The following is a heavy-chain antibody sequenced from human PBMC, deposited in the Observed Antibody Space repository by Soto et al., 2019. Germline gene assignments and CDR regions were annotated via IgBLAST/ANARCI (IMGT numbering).Heavy chain of an antibody. CDR3: ARGGSYLGIYYYYGMDV. Sequence: SETLSLTCAVSGGSISSGVYPRSRIPHPPGTGLEWIGYIDHSGSTYYNQSLTSRITLSVNRSKNQFSLKLSSVTAADTAVYYCARGGSYLGIYYYYGMDVWGQGTTVTVSS. D-gene: IGHD1-26*01. CDR2: IDHSGST. CDR1: GGSISSGVYP. J-gene: IGHJ6*02. V-gene: IGHV4-30-2*01.